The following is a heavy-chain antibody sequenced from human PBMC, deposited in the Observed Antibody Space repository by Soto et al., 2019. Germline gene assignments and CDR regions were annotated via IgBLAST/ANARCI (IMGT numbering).Heavy chain of an antibody. CDR1: GYTLPFTNYD. V-gene: IGHV1-8*01. J-gene: IGHJ5*02. Sequence: QVQLVQSGAEVKKPGASVKVSCKASGYTLPFTNYDIVWVRQTTGQGLEWVGRMSPDSGDTAYAEKFRGRVTVTGDTSISTVYMELRGLTSEDTGVYYCVRGKMREMATILRDKWFDPWGQGTLVTVSS. D-gene: IGHD5-12*01. CDR3: VRGKMREMATILRDKWFDP. CDR2: MSPDSGDT.